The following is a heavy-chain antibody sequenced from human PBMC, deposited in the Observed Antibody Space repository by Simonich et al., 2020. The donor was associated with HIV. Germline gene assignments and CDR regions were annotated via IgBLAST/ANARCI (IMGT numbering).Heavy chain of an antibody. V-gene: IGHV4-39*01. CDR1: GGSISNRRYY. D-gene: IGHD3-22*01. Sequence: QLQLQESGPGLVKPSETLSLNCTVSGGSISNRRYYWGWIRQPPGKGLEWIGSIFYKRSTHHNQSHKLRVTISVDTAKNQFSRKMSSVTAADTAVYYCARHERHYYDSSGYYYGPALGYFQHWGQGTLVTVSS. CDR2: IFYKRST. CDR3: ARHERHYYDSSGYYYGPALGYFQH. J-gene: IGHJ1*01.